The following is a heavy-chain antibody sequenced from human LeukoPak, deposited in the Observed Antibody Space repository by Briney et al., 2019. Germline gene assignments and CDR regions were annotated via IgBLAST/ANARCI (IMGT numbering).Heavy chain of an antibody. D-gene: IGHD2-15*01. V-gene: IGHV3-30*18. CDR2: ISYDGSSI. Sequence: GRSLRLSCAASGLTFSTYGMHWVRQAPGKGLEWVSLISYDGSSIYYADSVKGRFTISRDNSKNTLYLQMNSLRAKDTAVYYCAKDRYCSGGSCNYDALDCWGQGTLVAVSS. CDR3: AKDRYCSGGSCNYDALDC. J-gene: IGHJ4*02. CDR1: GLTFSTYG.